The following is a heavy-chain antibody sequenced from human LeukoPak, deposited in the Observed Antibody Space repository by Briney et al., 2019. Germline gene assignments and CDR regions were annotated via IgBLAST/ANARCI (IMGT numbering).Heavy chain of an antibody. J-gene: IGHJ4*02. Sequence: GESLKISCKGSGYSFTSYWIGWVRQMPGKGLEWMGIIYPGDSDTRYSPSFQGQVTISADKSISTAYLQWSSLKASDTAMYYCARSGGAYYYDSSGYPYFDYWGQGTLVTVSS. CDR1: GYSFTSYW. CDR2: IYPGDSDT. D-gene: IGHD3-22*01. CDR3: ARSGGAYYYDSSGYPYFDY. V-gene: IGHV5-51*01.